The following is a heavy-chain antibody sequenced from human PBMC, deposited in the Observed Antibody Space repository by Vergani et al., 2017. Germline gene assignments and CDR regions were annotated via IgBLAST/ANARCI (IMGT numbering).Heavy chain of an antibody. CDR3: ARGDSGSYDLDY. CDR1: GFTFSSYA. D-gene: IGHD1-26*01. Sequence: EVQLLESGGGLVQPGGSLRLSCAASGFTFSSYAMSWVRQAPGKGLEWVSAISGSGGTTYYADSVKGRFTISRDNSKNTLYLQMNSLRAEDTAVYYCARGDSGSYDLDYWGQGTLVTVSS. V-gene: IGHV3-23*01. CDR2: ISGSGGTT. J-gene: IGHJ4*02.